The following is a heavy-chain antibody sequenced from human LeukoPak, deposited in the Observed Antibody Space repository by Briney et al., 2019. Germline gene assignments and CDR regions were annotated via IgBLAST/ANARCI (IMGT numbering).Heavy chain of an antibody. J-gene: IGHJ4*02. CDR1: GYTFTDYY. CDR3: ATTNWNDVLSPWY. Sequence: GASVKVSCKASGYTFTDYYMHWVQQAPGKGLEWMGRVDPEDGETIYAEKFQGRVTVTADTSTGTAYMELSSLRSEDTAVYYCATTNWNDVLSPWYWGQGTLVTVSS. D-gene: IGHD1-1*01. CDR2: VDPEDGET. V-gene: IGHV1-69-2*01.